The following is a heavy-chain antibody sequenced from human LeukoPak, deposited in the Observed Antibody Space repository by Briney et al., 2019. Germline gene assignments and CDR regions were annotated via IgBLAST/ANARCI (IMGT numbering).Heavy chain of an antibody. V-gene: IGHV4-59*01. D-gene: IGHD5-18*01. J-gene: IGHJ5*02. Sequence: PSETLSLTCTVSGVSISSYYWSWIRQAPGKGLEWIGYMYYSGSTNYNPSLRSRVSISLDMSKNQFSLKMNSVTAADTAVYYCARVGGTTMVNNWFDPWGPGTLVTVSS. CDR3: ARVGGTTMVNNWFDP. CDR2: MYYSGST. CDR1: GVSISSYY.